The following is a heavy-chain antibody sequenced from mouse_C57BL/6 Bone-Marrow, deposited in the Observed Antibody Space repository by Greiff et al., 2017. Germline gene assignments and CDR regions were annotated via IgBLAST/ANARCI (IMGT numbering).Heavy chain of an antibody. CDR2: IHPNSGST. D-gene: IGHD2-1*01. V-gene: IGHV1-64*01. J-gene: IGHJ2*01. CDR3: ARDYGNPYFDY. CDR1: GYTFTSYW. Sequence: VQLQQPGAELVKPGASVKLSCKASGYTFTSYWMHWVKQRPGQGLEWIGMIHPNSGSTNYNEKVKSKATLTVDKSSSTAYMQLSSLTSEDSAVYYCARDYGNPYFDYWGQGTTLTVSS.